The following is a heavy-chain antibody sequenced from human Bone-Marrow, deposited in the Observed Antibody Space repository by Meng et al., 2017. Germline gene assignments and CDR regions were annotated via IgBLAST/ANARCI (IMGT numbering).Heavy chain of an antibody. CDR3: ARDEDISAAGKLFGDY. V-gene: IGHV1-2*06. D-gene: IGHD6-13*01. Sequence: PSGVDVKKPGASVKVSCKASGYTFPDSWLHWVRRAPGQGLEWRGRINPKSGDTHYAQRFQGRVTMTGDTSISTAYMELSGLRSDDTAMYYCARDEDISAAGKLFGDYWGQGTLVTVSS. CDR1: GYTFPDSW. J-gene: IGHJ4*02. CDR2: INPKSGDT.